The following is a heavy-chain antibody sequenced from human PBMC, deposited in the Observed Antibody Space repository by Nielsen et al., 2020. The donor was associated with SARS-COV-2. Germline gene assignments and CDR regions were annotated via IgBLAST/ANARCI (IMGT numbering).Heavy chain of an antibody. Sequence: SETLSLTCTVSGGSISSGGYYWSRIRHRPGKGLEWIGYIYFSGRTCYNPSLKSRVTISVDTSKNQFSLSLRSVTAADTAVYYCARESSGYDHYNYGMDVWGQGTTVTVSS. CDR3: ARESSGYDHYNYGMDV. V-gene: IGHV4-31*03. CDR1: GGSISSGGYY. CDR2: IYFSGRT. J-gene: IGHJ6*02. D-gene: IGHD5-12*01.